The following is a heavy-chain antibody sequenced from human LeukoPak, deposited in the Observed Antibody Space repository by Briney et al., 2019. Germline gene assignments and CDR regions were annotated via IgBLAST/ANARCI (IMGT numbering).Heavy chain of an antibody. CDR3: ARDYGSGTGSYMDV. CDR1: GFTFSSYG. V-gene: IGHV3-30*03. CDR2: ISYDGSNK. D-gene: IGHD3-10*01. Sequence: GFLRLSCAASGFTFSSYGMHWVRQAPGKGLEWVAVISYDGSNKYYADSVKGRFTISRDNSKNTLYLQMNSLRAEDTAVYYCARDYGSGTGSYMDVWGKGTTVTVSS. J-gene: IGHJ6*03.